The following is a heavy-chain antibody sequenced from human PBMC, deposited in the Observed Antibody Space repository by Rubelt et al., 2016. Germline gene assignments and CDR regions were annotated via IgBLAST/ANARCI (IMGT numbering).Heavy chain of an antibody. V-gene: IGHV3-48*01. J-gene: IGHJ4*02. CDR1: GFTFSRNA. D-gene: IGHD6-19*01. CDR3: ARWTQWLEVYYFDY. CDR2: ISSSSSTI. Sequence: EVQLLESGGGLVQPGGSLRLSCAASGFTFSRNAMNWVRQAPGKGLEWVSYISSSSSTIYYADSVKGRFTISRDNAKNSLYLQMNSLRAEDTAVYYCARWTQWLEVYYFDYWGQGTLVTVSS.